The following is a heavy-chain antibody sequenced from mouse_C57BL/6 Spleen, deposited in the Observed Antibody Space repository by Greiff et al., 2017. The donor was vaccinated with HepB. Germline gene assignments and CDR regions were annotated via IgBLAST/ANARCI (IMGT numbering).Heavy chain of an antibody. V-gene: IGHV5-6*01. CDR3: ARQPMVRYFDY. CDR1: GFTFSSYG. Sequence: EVKLMESGGDLVKPGGSLKLSCAASGFTFSSYGMSWVRQTPDKRLEWVATISSGGSYTYYPDSVKGRFTISRDNAKNTLYLQMSSLKSEDTAMYYCARQPMVRYFDYWGQGTTLTVSS. CDR2: ISSGGSYT. J-gene: IGHJ2*01. D-gene: IGHD2-2*01.